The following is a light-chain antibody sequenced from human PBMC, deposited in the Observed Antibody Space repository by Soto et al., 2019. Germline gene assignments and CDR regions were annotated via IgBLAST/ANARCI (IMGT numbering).Light chain of an antibody. CDR1: QSVLYSSNNKNY. V-gene: IGKV4-1*01. J-gene: IGKJ1*01. CDR3: QQDYSSPLT. CDR2: WAS. Sequence: DIVMTQSPDSLAVSLGERATINCKSSQSVLYSSNNKNYLDWYQQKPGQPPKLLNYWASTRESGVPDRFSGSWAGTDFTLTISSLQAEDVAVYYCQQDYSSPLTFGQGTKVEIK.